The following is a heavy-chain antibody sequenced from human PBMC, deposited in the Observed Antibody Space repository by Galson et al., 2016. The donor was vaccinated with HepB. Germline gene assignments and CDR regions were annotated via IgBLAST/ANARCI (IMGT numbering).Heavy chain of an antibody. CDR1: GFTFGSYA. V-gene: IGHV3-30*04. J-gene: IGHJ3*02. CDR3: ARFVYLPI. Sequence: SLRLSCAASGFTFGSYAMHWVRQAPGKGLEWVAFILFDGSKKDYADSVKGRFTISRDNSQNTVSLQMNSRRGEDMAIYYCARFVYLPIWGQGTKVTVSS. CDR2: ILFDGSKK. D-gene: IGHD3-16*01.